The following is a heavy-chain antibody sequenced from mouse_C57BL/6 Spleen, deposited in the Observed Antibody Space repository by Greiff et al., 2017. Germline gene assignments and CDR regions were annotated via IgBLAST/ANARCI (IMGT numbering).Heavy chain of an antibody. J-gene: IGHJ3*01. Sequence: LQESGAELARPGASVKLSCKASGYTFTSYGISWVKQRTGQGLEWIGEIYPRSGNTYYNEKFKGKATLTADKSSSTAYMELRSLTSEDSAVYFCARARTTVVDWFAYWGQGTLVTVSA. D-gene: IGHD1-1*01. CDR1: GYTFTSYG. CDR2: IYPRSGNT. CDR3: ARARTTVVDWFAY. V-gene: IGHV1-81*01.